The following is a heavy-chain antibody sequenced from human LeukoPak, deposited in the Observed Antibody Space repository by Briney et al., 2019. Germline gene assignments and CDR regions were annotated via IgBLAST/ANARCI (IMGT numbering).Heavy chain of an antibody. V-gene: IGHV3-33*01. J-gene: IGHJ4*02. CDR1: GFTFNSYG. CDR2: IWYDGSNK. CDR3: AREGLDTAMASSFDY. Sequence: GGSLRLSCAASGFTFNSYGMHWVRQAPGKGLEWVAVIWYDGSNKYYADSVKGRFTISRDNSKNTLYLQMNGLRAEDTAVYYCAREGLDTAMASSFDYWGQGTLVTVSS. D-gene: IGHD5-18*01.